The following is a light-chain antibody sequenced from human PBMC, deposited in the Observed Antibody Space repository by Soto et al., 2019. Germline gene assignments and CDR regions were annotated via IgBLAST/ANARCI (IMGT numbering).Light chain of an antibody. J-gene: IGKJ1*01. CDR1: QSISSSY. CDR2: GAS. CDR3: QQYGSSPRT. Sequence: EIVLTQSPGTLSLSPVERATLSXRASQSISSSYLAWYQQRPGQAPRLLIYGASSRAPGIPDRFSGSGSGTDFTLTISRLEPEDFAVYYCQQYGSSPRTFGQGTKVDI. V-gene: IGKV3-20*01.